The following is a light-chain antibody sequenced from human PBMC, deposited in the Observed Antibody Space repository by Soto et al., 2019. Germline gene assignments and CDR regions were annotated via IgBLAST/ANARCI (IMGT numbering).Light chain of an antibody. CDR2: DNN. V-gene: IGLV1-40*01. CDR1: SSNTGADYD. Sequence: QSVLTQPPSVSGAPGQRVTISCTRTSSNTGADYDVHWYQHLPGSAPKLLIYDNNIRPSGVPDRFSGSKSGTSASLAITGLQAEDEGDYYCQSYDSSLSNLVVFGGGTKLTVL. CDR3: QSYDSSLSNLVV. J-gene: IGLJ2*01.